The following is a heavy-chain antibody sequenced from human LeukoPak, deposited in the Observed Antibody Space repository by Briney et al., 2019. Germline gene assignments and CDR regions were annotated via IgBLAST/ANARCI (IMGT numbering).Heavy chain of an antibody. V-gene: IGHV1-69*05. CDR3: ARIEGDYGVFVF. CDR2: IIPVFGTP. D-gene: IGHD4-17*01. J-gene: IGHJ4*02. CDR1: GGTFNTYA. Sequence: SVKVPCKASGGTFNTYAFNWVPQAPGQGLEWMGRIIPVFGTPHYAQKYQARLTITTDEFASTVYMELSSLRSQDTAIYYCARIEGDYGVFVFWGQGTLVTVSS.